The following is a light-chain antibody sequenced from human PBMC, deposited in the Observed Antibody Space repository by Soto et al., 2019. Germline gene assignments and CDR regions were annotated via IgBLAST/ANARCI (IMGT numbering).Light chain of an antibody. CDR1: HSVTTH. V-gene: IGKV3-11*01. CDR3: QHYNSYGT. Sequence: EIVLTQSPDTLSLSPGERATLSCWASHSVTTHLAWFQQRPGQAPRLLIYDASTRAPGIPARFSGRGSGADFTLTISSLEPEDFAVYYCQHYNSYGTFGQGTKVDIK. J-gene: IGKJ1*01. CDR2: DAS.